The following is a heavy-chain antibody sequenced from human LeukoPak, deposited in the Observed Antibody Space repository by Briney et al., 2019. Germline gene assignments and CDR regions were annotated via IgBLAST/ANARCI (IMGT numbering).Heavy chain of an antibody. CDR2: IYYSGST. Sequence: SETLSLICTVSGGSISSSSYYWGWIRQPPGKGLEWIGSIYYSGSTYYNPSLKSRVTISVDTSKNQFSLKLNYVTAADTAVYYCASTIDSSGHHGAFDIWGQGTMVTVSS. CDR3: ASTIDSSGHHGAFDI. V-gene: IGHV4-39*01. J-gene: IGHJ3*02. D-gene: IGHD3-22*01. CDR1: GGSISSSSYY.